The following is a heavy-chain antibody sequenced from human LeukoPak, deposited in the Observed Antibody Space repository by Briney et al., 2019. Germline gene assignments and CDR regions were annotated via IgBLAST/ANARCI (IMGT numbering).Heavy chain of an antibody. CDR1: GGSISSYY. CDR3: ARDRIQWFGVLLLNPGWFDP. CDR2: IYTSGST. V-gene: IGHV4-4*07. D-gene: IGHD3-10*01. Sequence: PSETLSLTCTVSGGSISSYYWSWIRQPAGKGLEWIGRIYTSGSTNYNPSLKSRVTMSVDTSKNQFSLKLSSVTAADTAVYYCARDRIQWFGVLLLNPGWFDPWGQGTLVTVSS. J-gene: IGHJ5*02.